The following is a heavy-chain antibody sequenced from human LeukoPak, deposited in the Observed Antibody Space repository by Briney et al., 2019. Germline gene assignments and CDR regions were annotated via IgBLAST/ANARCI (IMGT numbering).Heavy chain of an antibody. CDR1: GGSITSSNYF. Sequence: QPSDTLSLTCIVSGGSITSSNYFWGWIRQPPGKGLEWIGGFYHSGTIFYSPSLGSRVAISIDTSKNQFSLRLLSVTAADTAVYYCARQGVVPNKAGWYFDLWGRGTLVTVSS. J-gene: IGHJ2*01. CDR3: ARQGVVPNKAGWYFDL. V-gene: IGHV4-39*01. D-gene: IGHD3-10*01. CDR2: FYHSGTI.